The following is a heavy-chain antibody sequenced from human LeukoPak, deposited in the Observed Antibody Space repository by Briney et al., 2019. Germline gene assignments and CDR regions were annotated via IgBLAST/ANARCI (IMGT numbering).Heavy chain of an antibody. J-gene: IGHJ4*02. CDR3: ARALTVYSSSWYFFLMGY. V-gene: IGHV1-2*02. CDR1: GYTFTGYY. D-gene: IGHD6-13*01. CDR2: INPNSGGT. Sequence: ASVKVSCKASGYTFTGYYMHRVRQAPGQGLEWMGWINPNSGGTNYAQKFQSRVTMTRDTSISTAYMELSRLRSDDTAVYYCARALTVYSSSWYFFLMGYWGQGTLVTVSS.